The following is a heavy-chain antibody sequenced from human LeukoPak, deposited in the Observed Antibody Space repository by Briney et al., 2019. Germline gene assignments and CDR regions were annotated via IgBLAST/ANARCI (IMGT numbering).Heavy chain of an antibody. D-gene: IGHD3-22*01. CDR1: GFTFSTYW. Sequence: GGSLRLSCAASGFTFSTYWMTWVRQAPGRGLEWVANVKQDESEKYYVDSVKGQFTISGDNVKNSLYQQMNGLRTEDTAVYYCARVDYDTTNWYRLDYWGQGTLVTVSS. V-gene: IGHV3-7*01. J-gene: IGHJ4*02. CDR2: VKQDESEK. CDR3: ARVDYDTTNWYRLDY.